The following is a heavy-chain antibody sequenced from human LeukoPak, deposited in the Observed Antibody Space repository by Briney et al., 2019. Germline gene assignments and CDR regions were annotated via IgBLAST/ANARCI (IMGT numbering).Heavy chain of an antibody. Sequence: GGSLRLSCAASGFTFSNFWMNWVRQAPGKGLEWVANIKQDGSVKHYVDSVKGRFTISRDNTKNSLYLQMNSLRAEDTAVYYCVKLSSGSGSKFGFDSWGQGTLVTVSS. CDR2: IKQDGSVK. J-gene: IGHJ4*02. D-gene: IGHD6-19*01. V-gene: IGHV3-7*03. CDR1: GFTFSNFW. CDR3: VKLSSGSGSKFGFDS.